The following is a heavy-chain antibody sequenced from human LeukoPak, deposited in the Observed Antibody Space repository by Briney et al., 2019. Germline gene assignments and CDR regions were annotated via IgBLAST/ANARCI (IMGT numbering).Heavy chain of an antibody. CDR2: IKSKTDGGTI. J-gene: IGHJ1*01. V-gene: IGHV3-15*01. CDR3: TTDLSELDDSGYYAKYFHH. D-gene: IGHD3-22*01. CDR1: GFTFRNAW. Sequence: GGSLRLSCAASGFTFRNAWMSWVRQAPGKGLEWVGRIKSKTDGGTIDYAAPVKGRFTISRDDSKDTLFLQMNSLKTEDTAVYYCTTDLSELDDSGYYAKYFHHWGQGTLVSVSS.